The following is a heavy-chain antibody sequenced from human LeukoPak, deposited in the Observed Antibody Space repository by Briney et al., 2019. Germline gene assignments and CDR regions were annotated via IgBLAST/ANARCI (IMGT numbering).Heavy chain of an antibody. CDR1: GFTFSSYA. J-gene: IGHJ4*02. V-gene: IGHV3-23*01. Sequence: PGGSLGLSCAASGFTFSSYAMSWVRQAPGKGLEWVSAISGSGGSTYYADSVKGRFTISRDNSKNTLYLQMNSLRAEDTAVYYCAKDGSPTLGVAGTFRDRTYCFDYWGQGTLVAVSS. D-gene: IGHD6-19*01. CDR2: ISGSGGST. CDR3: AKDGSPTLGVAGTFRDRTYCFDY.